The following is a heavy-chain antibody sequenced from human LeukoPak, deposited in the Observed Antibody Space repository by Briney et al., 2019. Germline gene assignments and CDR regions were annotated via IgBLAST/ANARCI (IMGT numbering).Heavy chain of an antibody. CDR2: ISSSGSTI. CDR1: GFTSSSYE. V-gene: IGHV3-48*03. Sequence: GGSLRLSCAASGFTSSSYEMNWVRQAPGKGPEWVSYISSSGSTIYYADSVKGRFTISRDNAKNSLYLQMNSLRAEDTAVYYCARDQNSHSGYDLWGQGTLVTVSS. CDR3: ARDQNSHSGYDL. D-gene: IGHD5-12*01. J-gene: IGHJ4*02.